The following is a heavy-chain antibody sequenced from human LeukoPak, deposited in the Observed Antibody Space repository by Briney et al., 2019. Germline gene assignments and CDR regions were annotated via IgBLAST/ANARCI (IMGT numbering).Heavy chain of an antibody. CDR1: GYTFTSYD. CDR2: MDPDRGNT. D-gene: IGHD2-2*01. V-gene: IGHV1-8*02. J-gene: IGHJ5*01. CDR3: ARGLSRCSSGNCYEPNWLDS. Sequence: ASVKVSCKASGYTFTSYDINWVRQAPGQGLEWMGWMDPDRGNTGYAHKFQGRVTMARSTSVSTAYMELSSLTSEDTAVYYCARGLSRCSSGNCYEPNWLDSWGQGTLVTVSS.